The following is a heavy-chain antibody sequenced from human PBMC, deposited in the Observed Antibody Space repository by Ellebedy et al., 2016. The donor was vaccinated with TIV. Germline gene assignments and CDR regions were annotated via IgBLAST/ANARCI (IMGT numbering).Heavy chain of an antibody. CDR3: ARQGHSSGWYVGEYYFDY. CDR2: INHRGIT. D-gene: IGHD6-19*01. V-gene: IGHV4-34*01. Sequence: MPSETLSLTCAVYGGSFSDYYWSWIRQSPEKRLEWIGEINHRGITKYSPSLTGRVTISVDTSKGQFSLNLNSVTAADTAVYYCARQGHSSGWYVGEYYFDYWGQGTLVTVSS. CDR1: GGSFSDYY. J-gene: IGHJ4*02.